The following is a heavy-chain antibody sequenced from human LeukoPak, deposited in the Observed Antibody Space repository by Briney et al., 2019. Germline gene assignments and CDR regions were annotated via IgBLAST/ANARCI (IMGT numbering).Heavy chain of an antibody. Sequence: GGSLRLSCVASGFTFSTYAMSWVRQAPGKGLEWVSDISDSGSNTYYADSVKGRLTISRDNSKNTLYLQMSSLRAEDTAVYFCAKIRGYSYGYGDYWGQGTLVTVSS. V-gene: IGHV3-23*01. J-gene: IGHJ4*02. CDR2: ISDSGSNT. D-gene: IGHD5-18*01. CDR3: AKIRGYSYGYGDY. CDR1: GFTFSTYA.